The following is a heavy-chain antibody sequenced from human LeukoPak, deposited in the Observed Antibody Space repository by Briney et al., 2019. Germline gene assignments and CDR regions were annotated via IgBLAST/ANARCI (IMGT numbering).Heavy chain of an antibody. D-gene: IGHD2-8*01. Sequence: GGSLRLPCAASGFTFSSYWMSWVRQAPGKGLEWVANIKQDGSEKYYVDSVKGRFTISRDNAKNSLYLQMNSLRAEDTAVYYCAKDRCSNGIGCYYYYMDVWGKGTTVTISS. CDR1: GFTFSSYW. J-gene: IGHJ6*03. V-gene: IGHV3-7*01. CDR3: AKDRCSNGIGCYYYYMDV. CDR2: IKQDGSEK.